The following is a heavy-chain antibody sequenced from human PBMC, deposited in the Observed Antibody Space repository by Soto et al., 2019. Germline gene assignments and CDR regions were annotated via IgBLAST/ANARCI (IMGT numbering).Heavy chain of an antibody. Sequence: EGQLVESGGGWVQPGGSLRLSCTASGFTYGSHWMSWVRQAPGKGLEWVANIKTDGSATYFVASVRGRFSISSDNAKEFRLLQMDGLRGEDTAVNYCACEILRTGWYYDRWGRGTLVTVSS. V-gene: IGHV3-7*01. CDR1: GFTYGSHW. CDR3: ACEILRTGWYYDR. J-gene: IGHJ2*01. D-gene: IGHD3-9*01. CDR2: IKTDGSAT.